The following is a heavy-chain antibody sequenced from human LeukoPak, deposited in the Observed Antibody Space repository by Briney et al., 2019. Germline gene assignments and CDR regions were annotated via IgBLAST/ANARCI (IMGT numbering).Heavy chain of an antibody. V-gene: IGHV4-38-2*01. J-gene: IGHJ4*02. Sequence: PSETLSLTCAVSGYSISSGYYWGWIRQPPGKGLEWIGSIYHSGSTYYNPSLKSRVTISVDTSKKQFSLKLSSVTAADTAVYYCASCEVAGTGVDYWGQGTLVTVSS. D-gene: IGHD6-19*01. CDR2: IYHSGST. CDR1: GYSISSGYY. CDR3: ASCEVAGTGVDY.